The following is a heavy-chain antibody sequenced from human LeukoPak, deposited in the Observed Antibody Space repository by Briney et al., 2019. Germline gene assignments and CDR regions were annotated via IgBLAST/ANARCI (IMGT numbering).Heavy chain of an antibody. J-gene: IGHJ1*01. CDR2: IYHSGST. Sequence: SETPSLTCADSGYSIISGYYWGWIGQPPGKGLEWIGSIYHSGSTYYNPSLKSRVTISVDTSKNQFSLKLSSVTAADTAVYYCARADVLLWFGEDGGYFQHWGQGTLVTVSS. CDR3: ARADVLLWFGEDGGYFQH. V-gene: IGHV4-38-2*01. CDR1: GYSIISGYY. D-gene: IGHD3-10*01.